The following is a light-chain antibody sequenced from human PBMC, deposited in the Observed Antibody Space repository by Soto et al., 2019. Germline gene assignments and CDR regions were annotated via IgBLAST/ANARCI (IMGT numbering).Light chain of an antibody. CDR2: DAS. V-gene: IGKV1-5*01. CDR1: QSISSW. J-gene: IGKJ2*01. Sequence: DIQMTQSPSTLSASVGDRVTITCRASQSISSWLAWYQQKPGKAPKLLIYDASRLESGLPSRFSGSGSGTDVTLAICSLQPDDFATYYCQQYNSYLYTFGQATKLEIK. CDR3: QQYNSYLYT.